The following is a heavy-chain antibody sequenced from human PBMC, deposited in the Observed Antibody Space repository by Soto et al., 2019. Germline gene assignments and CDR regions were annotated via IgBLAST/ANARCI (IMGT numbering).Heavy chain of an antibody. D-gene: IGHD3-3*01. J-gene: IGHJ6*02. V-gene: IGHV3-48*02. CDR3: ARDGRARSAYSSDYYYCSGMDV. Sequence: EVQLVESGGGMVQPGGSLRLSCAASGFIFSTYSMNWVRQAPGKGLEWVSYISTSTSTIYYADSVKGRFTISRDNAKNSLYLQMNRLRDEDTAVYFCARDGRARSAYSSDYYYCSGMDVWGQGTTVTVSS. CDR1: GFIFSTYS. CDR2: ISTSTSTI.